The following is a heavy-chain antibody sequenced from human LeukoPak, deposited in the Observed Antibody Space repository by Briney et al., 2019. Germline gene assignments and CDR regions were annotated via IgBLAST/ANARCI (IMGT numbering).Heavy chain of an antibody. D-gene: IGHD3-16*01. CDR3: ARGAWGRVGHWFDP. V-gene: IGHV4-34*01. J-gene: IGHJ5*02. CDR1: GGSFSGYY. CDR2: INHSGST. Sequence: PSETLSLTCAVYGGSFSGYYWSWIRQPPGKGLEWIGEINHSGSTNYNPSLKSRVTISVDTSKNQFSLKLSSVTAADTAVYYCARGAWGRVGHWFDPWGQGTLVTVSS.